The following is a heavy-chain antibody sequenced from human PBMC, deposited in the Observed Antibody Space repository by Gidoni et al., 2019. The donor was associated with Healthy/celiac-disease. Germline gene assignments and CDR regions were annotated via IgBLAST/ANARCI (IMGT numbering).Heavy chain of an antibody. CDR3: ARESDFDWLLSRNYFDY. V-gene: IGHV3-33*01. Sequence: QVQLVESGGGVVQPGRSLRLSCAASGFPFSSYGMHWVRQAPGKGLEWVAVIWYDGSNKYYADSVKGRFTISRDNSKNTLYLQMNSLRAEDTAVYYCARESDFDWLLSRNYFDYWGQGTLVTVSS. CDR1: GFPFSSYG. J-gene: IGHJ4*02. CDR2: IWYDGSNK. D-gene: IGHD3-9*01.